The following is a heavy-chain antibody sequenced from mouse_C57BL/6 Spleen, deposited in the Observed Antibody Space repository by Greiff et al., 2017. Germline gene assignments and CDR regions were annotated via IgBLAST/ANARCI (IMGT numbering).Heavy chain of an antibody. CDR3: ASLTTVVDWYFDV. Sequence: VQLKQSVAELVRPGASVKLSCTASGFNIKNTYMHWVKQRPEQGLEWIGRIDPANGNTKYAPKFQGKATITADTSSNTAYLQLSSLTSEDTAIYSCASLTTVVDWYFDVWGTGTTVTVSS. CDR2: IDPANGNT. CDR1: GFNIKNTY. D-gene: IGHD1-1*01. J-gene: IGHJ1*03. V-gene: IGHV14-3*01.